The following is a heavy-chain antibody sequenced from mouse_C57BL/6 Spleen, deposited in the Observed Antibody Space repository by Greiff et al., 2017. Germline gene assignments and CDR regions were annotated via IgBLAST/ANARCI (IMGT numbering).Heavy chain of an antibody. V-gene: IGHV3-6*01. CDR1: GYSITSGYY. D-gene: IGHD2-5*01. CDR2: ISYDGSN. CDR3: ARGAYYSNYGSYWYFDV. J-gene: IGHJ1*03. Sequence: EVKLMESGPGLVKPSQSLSLTCSVTGYSITSGYYWNWIRQFPGNKLEWMGYISYDGSNNYNPSLKNRISITRDTSKNQFFLKLNSVTTEDTATYYCARGAYYSNYGSYWYFDVWGTGTTVTVSS.